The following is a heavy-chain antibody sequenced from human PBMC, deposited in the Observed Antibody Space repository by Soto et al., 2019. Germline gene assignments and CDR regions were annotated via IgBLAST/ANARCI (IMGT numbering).Heavy chain of an antibody. Sequence: SVQVPRKACRGTFSTYTISWVRQARGQALEWMGGIIPIFGTANYAQKFQGRVTITADESTSTAYMELSSLRSEDTALHYCARVIAVAGDYSYYGMDVWGQGTTVPVS. V-gene: IGHV1-69*13. J-gene: IGHJ6*02. CDR3: ARVIAVAGDYSYYGMDV. CDR1: RGTFSTYT. D-gene: IGHD6-19*01. CDR2: IIPIFGTA.